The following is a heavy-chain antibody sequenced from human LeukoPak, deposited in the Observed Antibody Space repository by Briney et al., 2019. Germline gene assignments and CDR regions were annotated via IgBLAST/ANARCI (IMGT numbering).Heavy chain of an antibody. CDR1: GFTFSNYW. D-gene: IGHD5-24*01. CDR2: IKEDGSEK. Sequence: GGSLRLSCAASGFTFSNYWMSWVRQAAGRGLEWVANIKEDGSEKYYVDSVKGRFTISRDNAKNSLYLQMNSLRAEDTAVYYCARMAGLSWFDPWGQGTLVTVSS. CDR3: ARMAGLSWFDP. J-gene: IGHJ5*02. V-gene: IGHV3-7*01.